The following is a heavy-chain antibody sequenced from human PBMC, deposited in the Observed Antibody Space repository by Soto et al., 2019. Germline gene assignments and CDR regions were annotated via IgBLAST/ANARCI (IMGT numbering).Heavy chain of an antibody. Sequence: GGSLRLSCAASGFSFGSYALSWVRQAPGKGLEWVSTISGSDGKTFYADSVKGRFSISRDTSQSTLYLQMNSLRAGDTAVYYCARGFGSGRPTIFDSWGQGTLVTVSS. CDR1: GFSFGSYA. V-gene: IGHV3-23*01. J-gene: IGHJ4*02. D-gene: IGHD6-19*01. CDR3: ARGFGSGRPTIFDS. CDR2: ISGSDGKT.